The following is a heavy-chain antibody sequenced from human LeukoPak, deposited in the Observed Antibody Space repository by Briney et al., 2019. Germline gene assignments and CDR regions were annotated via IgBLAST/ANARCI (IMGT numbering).Heavy chain of an antibody. CDR1: GGSISSPNHD. V-gene: IGHV4-39*01. CDR3: ARHAGSGWDRGFDY. D-gene: IGHD6-19*01. J-gene: IGHJ4*02. Sequence: SETLSLTCSVSGGSISSPNHDWAWIRQPPGQGLEWIGSIYYSGTTYYNPSLKSRVTISVDTSKNQFSLKLSSVTAADTAVYYCARHAGSGWDRGFDYWGQGTLVTVSS. CDR2: IYYSGTT.